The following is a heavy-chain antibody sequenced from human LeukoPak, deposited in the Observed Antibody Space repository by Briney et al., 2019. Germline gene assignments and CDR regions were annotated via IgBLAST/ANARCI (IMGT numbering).Heavy chain of an antibody. Sequence: GPLRLSFAASGFPFRSYSMNWVRTAPGKGLEWVSSINSSSSYIYHTDSAKGRFTISRDITKNPLSLQTNSLRAEDTAAYYCAIEPSGTAIDYCGQGTLGTVSS. CDR1: GFPFRSYS. V-gene: IGHV3-21*01. D-gene: IGHD1-1*01. J-gene: IGHJ4*02. CDR3: AIEPSGTAIDY. CDR2: INSSSSYI.